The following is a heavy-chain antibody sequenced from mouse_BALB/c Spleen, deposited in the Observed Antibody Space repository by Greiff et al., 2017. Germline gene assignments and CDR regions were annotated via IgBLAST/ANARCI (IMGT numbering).Heavy chain of an antibody. CDR2: IDPANGNT. CDR3: ARTYYRYGYAMDY. V-gene: IGHV14-3*02. Sequence: VQLKQSGAELVKPGASVKLSCTASGFNIKDTYMHWVKQRPEQGLEWIGRIDPANGNTKYDPKFQGKATITADTSSNTAYLQLSSLTSEDTAVYYCARTYYRYGYAMDYWGQGTSVTVSS. D-gene: IGHD2-14*01. CDR1: GFNIKDTY. J-gene: IGHJ4*01.